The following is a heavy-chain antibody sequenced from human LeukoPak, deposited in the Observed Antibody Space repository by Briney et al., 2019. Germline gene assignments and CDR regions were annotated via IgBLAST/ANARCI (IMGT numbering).Heavy chain of an antibody. V-gene: IGHV3-23*01. J-gene: IGHJ4*02. CDR1: GFTFSSYA. Sequence: PGGSLRLSCAASGFTFSSYAMSWVRQAPGKGLEWVSAISGSGGSTYYADSVKGRFTISRDNSKNTLYLQMSSLRAEDTAVYYCAVSRAIFGVVIDYWGQGTLVTVSS. CDR2: ISGSGGST. D-gene: IGHD3-3*01. CDR3: AVSRAIFGVVIDY.